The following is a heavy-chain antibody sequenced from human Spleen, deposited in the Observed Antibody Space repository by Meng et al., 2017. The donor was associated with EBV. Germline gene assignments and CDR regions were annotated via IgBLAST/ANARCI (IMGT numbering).Heavy chain of an antibody. CDR3: ARGASSWETLATIPFDF. V-gene: IGHV4-30-4*01. CDR1: GGSISSGTYY. CDR2: IYHNGDT. D-gene: IGHD5-12*01. Sequence: VQLQGSGPGLVKPSQTLSLTCSVSGGSISSGTYYWSWIRQPPGRGLEWIGYIYHNGDTYYSPSLQSRLTISVDTSKNQFSLKMSSVTAADTAVYFCARGASSWETLATIPFDFWGQGTLVTVSS. J-gene: IGHJ4*02.